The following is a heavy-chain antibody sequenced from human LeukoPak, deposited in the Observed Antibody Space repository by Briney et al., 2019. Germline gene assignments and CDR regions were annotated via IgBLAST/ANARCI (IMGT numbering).Heavy chain of an antibody. CDR3: ARESYVGGSFDY. Sequence: ASVKVSCKASGYTFTSYGISWVRQAPGQGLEWMGWISAYNGNTNYAQKLQGRATMTTDTSTSTAYMELRSLRPDDTAVYYCARESYVGGSFDYWGQGTLVTVSS. J-gene: IGHJ4*02. CDR1: GYTFTSYG. D-gene: IGHD3-16*01. V-gene: IGHV1-18*01. CDR2: ISAYNGNT.